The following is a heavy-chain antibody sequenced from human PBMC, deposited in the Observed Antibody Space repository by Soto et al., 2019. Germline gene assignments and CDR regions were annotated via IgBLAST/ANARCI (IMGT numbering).Heavy chain of an antibody. D-gene: IGHD6-6*01. CDR3: ARDRKAYSSSWWNYYYYGMDV. Sequence: ASVKVSCKASGYTFTSYGISWVRQAPGQGLEWMGWISAYNGNTNYAQKLQGRVTMTTDTSTSTAYMELRSLRSDDTAVYYCARDRKAYSSSWWNYYYYGMDVWGQGTTVTVS. J-gene: IGHJ6*02. CDR2: ISAYNGNT. CDR1: GYTFTSYG. V-gene: IGHV1-18*01.